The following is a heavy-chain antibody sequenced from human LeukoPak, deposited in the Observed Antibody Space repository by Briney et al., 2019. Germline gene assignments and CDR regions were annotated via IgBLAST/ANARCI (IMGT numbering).Heavy chain of an antibody. J-gene: IGHJ4*02. CDR3: ARESTSIAVSGYDY. CDR1: GSTFSSYW. D-gene: IGHD6-19*01. V-gene: IGHV3-74*01. CDR2: INSDGSST. Sequence: GGSLRLSCAASGSTFSSYWMHWVRQAPGKGLVWVSRINSDGSSTSYADSVKGRFTISRDNAKNTLYLQMNSLRAEDTAVYYCARESTSIAVSGYDYWGQGTLVTVSS.